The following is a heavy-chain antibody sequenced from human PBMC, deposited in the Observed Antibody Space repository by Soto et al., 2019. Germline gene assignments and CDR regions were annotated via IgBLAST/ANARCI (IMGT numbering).Heavy chain of an antibody. J-gene: IGHJ5*02. Sequence: QVQLQESGPGLVEPSQTLSLTCTVSGDSISGEGWYWSWIRQYSGRVLEWIGYIHHSGSTYSNPSLKSRVSISVDTSKTQFFLKLTSVTAADTAVYYCARAWTATAGWANWFALWGQGTLVTVSS. CDR3: ARAWTATAGWANWFAL. CDR2: IHHSGST. V-gene: IGHV4-31*03. D-gene: IGHD6-13*01. CDR1: GDSISGEGWY.